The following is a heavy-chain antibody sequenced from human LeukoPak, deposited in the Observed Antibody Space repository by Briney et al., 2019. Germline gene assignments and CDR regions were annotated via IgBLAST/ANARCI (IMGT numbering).Heavy chain of an antibody. V-gene: IGHV1-8*01. CDR2: MNPNSGNT. CDR3: ARGGPGAYSSSSDFDY. J-gene: IGHJ4*02. D-gene: IGHD6-6*01. Sequence: ASVKVSCKASGYTFTSYDINWVRQATGQGLEWMGWMNPNSGNTGYAQKFQGRVTMTRNTSISTAYMELSSLRSEDTAVYYCARGGPGAYSSSSDFDYWGKGTLVTVSS. CDR1: GYTFTSYD.